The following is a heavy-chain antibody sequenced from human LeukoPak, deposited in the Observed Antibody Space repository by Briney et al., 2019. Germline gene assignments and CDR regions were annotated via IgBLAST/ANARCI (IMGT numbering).Heavy chain of an antibody. CDR2: IYYSGST. Sequence: SETLSLTCTVSGGSISSYYWSWIRQPSGKGLEWIGYIYYSGSTNYNPSLKSRVTISVDTSKNQFSLKLSSVTAADTAVYYCARASGPSGYYGTFDYWGQGTLVTVSS. J-gene: IGHJ4*02. CDR3: ARASGPSGYYGTFDY. D-gene: IGHD3-22*01. V-gene: IGHV4-59*01. CDR1: GGSISSYY.